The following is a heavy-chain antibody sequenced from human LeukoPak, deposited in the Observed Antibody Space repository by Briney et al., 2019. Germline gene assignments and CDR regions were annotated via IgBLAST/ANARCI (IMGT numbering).Heavy chain of an antibody. CDR2: ISYSGSST. CDR3: ASGYSYGDN. D-gene: IGHD5-18*01. V-gene: IGHV3-23*01. J-gene: IGHJ4*02. Sequence: PGGSLRLSCAASGFTFSSYGMSWVRQAPGKGLEWASVISYSGSSTYYADSVKGRFTISRDNSKNTLYLQMNSLRAEDTAVYYCASGYSYGDNWGQGTLVTVSS. CDR1: GFTFSSYG.